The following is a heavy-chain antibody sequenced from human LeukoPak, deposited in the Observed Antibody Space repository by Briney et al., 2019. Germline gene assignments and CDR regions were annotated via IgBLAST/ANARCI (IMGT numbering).Heavy chain of an antibody. CDR3: ARGLAMDV. CDR2: ISYDGSNK. D-gene: IGHD3-9*01. CDR1: GFTFSSYA. Sequence: PGGSLRLSCAASGFTFSSYAMHWVRQAPGKGLEWVAVISYDGSNKYYADSVKGRFAISRDNSKNTLYLQMNSLRAEDTAVYYCARGLAMDVWGQGTTVTVSS. V-gene: IGHV3-30*09. J-gene: IGHJ6*02.